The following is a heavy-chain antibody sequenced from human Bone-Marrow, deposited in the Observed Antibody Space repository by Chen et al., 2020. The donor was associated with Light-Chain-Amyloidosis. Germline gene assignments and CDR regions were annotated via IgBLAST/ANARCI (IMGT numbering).Heavy chain of an antibody. D-gene: IGHD2-8*01. Sequence: QLQLQEAGPGLVKPSETLSLTCTISGGSITSSGYYWGWFRQPPEKGLEWVATVYYGGSTYYNPALKNRVLISVDTSRNQFSLKLASVTASDTAVYFCARNCTSEIRGGWFDPWGPGTLVTVSS. J-gene: IGHJ5*02. CDR1: GGSITSSGYY. V-gene: IGHV4-39*01. CDR3: ARNCTSEIRGGWFDP. CDR2: VYYGGST.